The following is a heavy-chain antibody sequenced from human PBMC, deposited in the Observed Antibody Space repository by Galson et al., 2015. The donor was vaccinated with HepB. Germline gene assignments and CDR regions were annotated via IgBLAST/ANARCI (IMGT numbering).Heavy chain of an antibody. CDR3: AKDTMVRGLIITNYFDY. D-gene: IGHD3-10*01. J-gene: IGHJ4*02. CDR1: GFTFSSYA. V-gene: IGHV3-23*01. Sequence: SLRLSCAASGFTFSSYAITWVRQAPGKGLHWVSPISGSGRRRYYADSVKGRFIISRDNSKNTMFLQMNSLRAEDTAVYYCAKDTMVRGLIITNYFDYWGQGTPVTVSS. CDR2: ISGSGRRR.